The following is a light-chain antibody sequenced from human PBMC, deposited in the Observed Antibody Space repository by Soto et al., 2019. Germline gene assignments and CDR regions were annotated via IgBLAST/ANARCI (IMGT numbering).Light chain of an antibody. J-gene: IGKJ4*01. V-gene: IGKV1-39*01. CDR2: AAS. Sequence: DMEMTQSPSSLSASVGDRVTITCRASQSISNYLNWYQHKPGKVPKLLIYAASSLQSGVPTRFSGSGNGTDFTLTINSLQPEDFATYCCQQSYGTPLTFGGGTKIEIK. CDR3: QQSYGTPLT. CDR1: QSISNY.